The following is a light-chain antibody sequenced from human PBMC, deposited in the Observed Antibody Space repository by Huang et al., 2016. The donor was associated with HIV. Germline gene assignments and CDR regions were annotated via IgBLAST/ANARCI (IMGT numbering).Light chain of an antibody. Sequence: DIQITQSPPSLSASVGDRVTFTCLADQNITKSLNWYQQKPGKAPKLLIYTVSTLESGVPSRFSGSGSGSRFTLNIGNLQPEDFATYYCQQSFSVPRTFG. J-gene: IGKJ1*01. CDR2: TVS. CDR3: QQSFSVPRT. V-gene: IGKV1-39*01. CDR1: QNITKS.